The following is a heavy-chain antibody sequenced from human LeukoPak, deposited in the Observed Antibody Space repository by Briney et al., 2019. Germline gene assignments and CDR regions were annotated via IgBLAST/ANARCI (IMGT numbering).Heavy chain of an antibody. D-gene: IGHD3-16*01. J-gene: IGHJ4*02. V-gene: IGHV4-34*01. CDR2: INHSGST. CDR3: ARAPGGEDFDY. CDR1: GGSFSGYY. Sequence: SETLSLTCAVYGGSFSGYYWSWIRQPPGKGLEWIGEINHSGSTNYNPSLKSRVTISVDTSKNQFSLKLSSVTAADTAVYYCARAPGGEDFDYWGQGTLVTVSS.